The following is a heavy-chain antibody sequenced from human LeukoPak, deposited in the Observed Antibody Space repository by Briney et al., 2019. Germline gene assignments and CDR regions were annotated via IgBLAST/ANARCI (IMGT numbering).Heavy chain of an antibody. CDR3: ATTTIRLGF. V-gene: IGHV4-39*06. J-gene: IGHJ4*02. Sequence: PSETLSLTCTVSGGSISSSSRYWGWLRQPPGKGREGVGSIFYSGSTYYNPSSKSRVTISVNTTKNQCTLKLSSVTAADTAVYYCATTTIRLGFWGQGTLVTVSS. D-gene: IGHD4-17*01. CDR2: IFYSGST. CDR1: GGSISSSSRY.